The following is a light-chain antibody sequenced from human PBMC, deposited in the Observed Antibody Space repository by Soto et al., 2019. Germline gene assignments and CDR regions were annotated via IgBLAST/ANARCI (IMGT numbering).Light chain of an antibody. CDR1: QSISSW. J-gene: IGKJ1*01. CDR3: QQYDVHPKT. V-gene: IGKV1-5*01. CDR2: DAS. Sequence: IQMTQPPSTLSASIGDRVTITCRASQSISSWLAWYQQKPGKAPKVLISDASRLETGVPSRFSGSGYGTDFTLTITSLQTDDFGTYHCQQYDVHPKTFGQGTKVDIK.